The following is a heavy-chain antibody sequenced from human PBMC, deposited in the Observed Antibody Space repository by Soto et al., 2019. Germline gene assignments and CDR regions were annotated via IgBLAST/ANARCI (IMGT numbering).Heavy chain of an antibody. CDR1: GGSISSGGYY. CDR2: IYYSGST. CDR3: ARAPRSSWYFNWFDP. V-gene: IGHV4-31*03. J-gene: IGHJ5*02. Sequence: QVQLQESGPGLVKPSQTLSLTCTVSGGSISSGGYYWSWIRQHPGKGLEWIGYIYYSGSTYYNPSLKSRITRSVDKSKNQFARKLSSVTAADTAVYYCARAPRSSWYFNWFDPWGQGTLVTVSS. D-gene: IGHD6-13*01.